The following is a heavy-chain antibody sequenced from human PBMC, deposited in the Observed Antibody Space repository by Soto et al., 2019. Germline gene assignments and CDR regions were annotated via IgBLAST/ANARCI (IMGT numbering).Heavy chain of an antibody. J-gene: IGHJ5*02. Sequence: GGSLRLSCAASGFTFDDYAMHWVRQAPGKGLEWVSGISWNSGSIGYADSVKGRFTISRDNAKNSLYLQMNSLRAEDTALYYCAKDIRGVPNGWFDPWGQGTLVTVSS. CDR3: AKDIRGVPNGWFDP. CDR1: GFTFDDYA. V-gene: IGHV3-9*01. D-gene: IGHD3-10*01. CDR2: ISWNSGSI.